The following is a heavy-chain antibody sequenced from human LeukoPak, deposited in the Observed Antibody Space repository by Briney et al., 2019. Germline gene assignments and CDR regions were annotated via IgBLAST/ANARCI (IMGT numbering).Heavy chain of an antibody. CDR2: IKQDGSEK. J-gene: IGHJ4*02. CDR1: GFTFSSHW. CDR3: ARQRYHDS. D-gene: IGHD2-2*01. V-gene: IGHV3-7*01. Sequence: GGSLRLSCATSGFTFSSHWMSWVRQAPGKGLEWVANIKQDGSEKNYLDSVKGRFTISRDNAKNSLYLQMNSLRAEDTAVYYCARQRYHDSWGQGTLVTVSS.